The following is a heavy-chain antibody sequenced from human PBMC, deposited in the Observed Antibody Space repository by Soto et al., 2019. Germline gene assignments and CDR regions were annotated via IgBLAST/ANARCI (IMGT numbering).Heavy chain of an antibody. CDR3: ARDRGYRDAFDI. Sequence: QVQLVESGGGVVQPGRSLRLSCAASGFTFSSYGMHWVRQAPGKGLEWVAVIWYDGSNKYYADSVKGRFTISRDNSKNTLYLQMNSLRAEDTAVYYGARDRGYRDAFDIWGQGTMVTVSS. V-gene: IGHV3-33*01. J-gene: IGHJ3*02. CDR1: GFTFSSYG. D-gene: IGHD5-18*01. CDR2: IWYDGSNK.